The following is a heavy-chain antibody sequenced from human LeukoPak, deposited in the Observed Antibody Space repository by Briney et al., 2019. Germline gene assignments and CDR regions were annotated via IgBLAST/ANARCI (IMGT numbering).Heavy chain of an antibody. D-gene: IGHD6-19*01. Sequence: PSETLSPTCTVSGGSISNSGYYWGWIRQPPGKGLQWIGSIYYSGITYYNPSLKSRVAMSVDTSRNQFSLKLSSVTAADTAVYYCARPVLLSEQWLDAFDIWGQGTMVTVSS. V-gene: IGHV4-39*01. CDR1: GGSISNSGYY. CDR3: ARPVLLSEQWLDAFDI. CDR2: IYYSGIT. J-gene: IGHJ3*02.